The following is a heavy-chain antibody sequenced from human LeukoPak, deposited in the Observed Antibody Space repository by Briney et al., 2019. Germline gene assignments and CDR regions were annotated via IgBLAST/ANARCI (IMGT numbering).Heavy chain of an antibody. CDR1: GGSISSYY. V-gene: IGHV4-59*01. D-gene: IGHD3-10*01. Sequence: SETLSLTCTVSGGSISSYYWSWIRRPPGKGLEWIGYIYYSGSTNYNPSLKSRVTISVDTSKNQFSLKLSSVTAADTAVYYCARMVYYYGSGSYDYWGQGTLVTVSS. CDR3: ARMVYYYGSGSYDY. J-gene: IGHJ4*02. CDR2: IYYSGST.